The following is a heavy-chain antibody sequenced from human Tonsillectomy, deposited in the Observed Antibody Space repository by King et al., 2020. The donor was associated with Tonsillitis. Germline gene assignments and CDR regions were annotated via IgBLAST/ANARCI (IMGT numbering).Heavy chain of an antibody. D-gene: IGHD1-1*01. Sequence: QLVQSGAEVKKPGASVKVSCKASGYTFTSYAMHWVRQAPGQRLEWMGWINAGNGNTKYSQKFQGRVTITRDTTASTAYMELSSLRSEDTAVYYWARAFRKTGIGYWGQGTLVTVSS. CDR1: GYTFTSYA. CDR2: INAGNGNT. V-gene: IGHV1-3*01. CDR3: ARAFRKTGIGY. J-gene: IGHJ4*02.